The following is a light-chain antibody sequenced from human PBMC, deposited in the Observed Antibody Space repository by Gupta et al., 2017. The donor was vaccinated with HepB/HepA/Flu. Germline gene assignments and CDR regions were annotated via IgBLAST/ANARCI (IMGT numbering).Light chain of an antibody. J-gene: IGLJ2*01. CDR2: DVS. CDR1: SSDVGGYNY. V-gene: IGLV2-14*01. CDR3: SSYTSSSPVV. Sequence: QSALPQPASVSGSPGQSITISCPGTSSDVGGYNYFSWYQQPPGKAPNLMIYDVSNRPSGVSNRFAGSKSGNTASLTISGLQAEDEADYYCSSYTSSSPVVFGGGTKLTVL.